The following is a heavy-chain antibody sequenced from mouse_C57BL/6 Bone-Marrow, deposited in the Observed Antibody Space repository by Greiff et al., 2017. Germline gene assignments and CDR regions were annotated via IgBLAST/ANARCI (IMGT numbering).Heavy chain of an antibody. Sequence: EVQLQQSGAELVRPGASVKLSCTASGFNIKDDYMHWVKQRPEQGLEWIGWIDPGNGDTEYASKFQGKATLTTDTSSNTAYLQLSSLTSEDTAVYYFTTWYYGNYGFAYWGQGTLVTVSA. CDR3: TTWYYGNYGFAY. CDR2: IDPGNGDT. J-gene: IGHJ3*01. CDR1: GFNIKDDY. V-gene: IGHV14-4*01. D-gene: IGHD2-1*01.